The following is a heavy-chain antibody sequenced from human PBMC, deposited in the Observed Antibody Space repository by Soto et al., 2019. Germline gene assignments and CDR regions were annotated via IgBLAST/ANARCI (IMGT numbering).Heavy chain of an antibody. V-gene: IGHV3-30*18. D-gene: IGHD6-6*01. CDR3: AKGQLPGGDYYYYGMDV. CDR1: GFTFSSYG. J-gene: IGHJ6*02. CDR2: ISYDGSNK. Sequence: QVQLVESGGGVVQPGRSLRLSCAASGFTFSSYGMHWVRQAPGKGLEWVAVISYDGSNKYYADSVKGRFTISRDNSKNTLYLQMNRLRAEDTAVYYCAKGQLPGGDYYYYGMDVWGQGTTVTVSS.